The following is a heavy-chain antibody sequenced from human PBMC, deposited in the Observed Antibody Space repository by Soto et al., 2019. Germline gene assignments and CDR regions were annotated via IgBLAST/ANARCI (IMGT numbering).Heavy chain of an antibody. D-gene: IGHD3-10*01. Sequence: SETLSLTCTVSGGSISSYYWSWIRQPPGKGLEWIGYIYYSGSTNYNPSLKSRVTISVDTSKNQFSLKLSSVTAADTAVYYCARGPRITMVRAELYIDYWGQGTLVTVSS. V-gene: IGHV4-59*01. J-gene: IGHJ4*02. CDR1: GGSISSYY. CDR2: IYYSGST. CDR3: ARGPRITMVRAELYIDY.